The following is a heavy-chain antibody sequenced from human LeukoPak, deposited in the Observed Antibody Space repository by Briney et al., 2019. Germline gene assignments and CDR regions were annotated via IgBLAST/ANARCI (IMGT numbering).Heavy chain of an antibody. V-gene: IGHV4-59*08. CDR2: IYYSGST. D-gene: IGHD6-13*01. CDR3: ARHAMAAAGSFYYYYYMDV. J-gene: IGHJ6*03. CDR1: GGSISSYY. Sequence: SETLSLTCTVSGGSISSYYWSWIRQPPGKGLEWIGYIYYSGSTNYNPSLKSRVTISVDTSKNQFSLKLSSVTAADTAVYYCARHAMAAAGSFYYYYYMDVWGKGTTVTVSS.